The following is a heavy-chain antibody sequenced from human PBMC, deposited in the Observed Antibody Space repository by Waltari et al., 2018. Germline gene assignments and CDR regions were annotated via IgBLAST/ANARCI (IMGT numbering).Heavy chain of an antibody. CDR3: ARWLGEIVGATRGYYFDY. V-gene: IGHV4-59*01. J-gene: IGHJ4*02. D-gene: IGHD1-26*01. CDR2: IYYSGST. Sequence: QVQLQESGPGLVKPSETLSLTCTVSGGSISSYYWRWIRQPPGKGLEWIGYIYYSGSTNYNPSLKSRVTISVDTSKNQFSLKLSSVTAADTAVYYCARWLGEIVGATRGYYFDYWGQGTLVTVSS. CDR1: GGSISSYY.